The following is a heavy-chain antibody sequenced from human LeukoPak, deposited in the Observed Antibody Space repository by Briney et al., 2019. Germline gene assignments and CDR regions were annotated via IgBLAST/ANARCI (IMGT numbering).Heavy chain of an antibody. CDR3: ARRSSWYPTRFDY. CDR2: INHSGST. D-gene: IGHD6-13*01. J-gene: IGHJ4*02. Sequence: SSETLSLTCAVYGGSFSGYYWSWIRQPPGKGLEWIGEINHSGSTNYNPSLKSQVTISVDTSKNQFSLKLSSVTAADTAVYYCARRSSWYPTRFDYWGQGTLVTVSS. CDR1: GGSFSGYY. V-gene: IGHV4-34*01.